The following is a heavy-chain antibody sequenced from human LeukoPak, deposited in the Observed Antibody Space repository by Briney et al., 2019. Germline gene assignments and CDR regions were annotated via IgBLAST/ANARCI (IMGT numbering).Heavy chain of an antibody. J-gene: IGHJ4*02. CDR3: AKGRLDYGDYYVDD. D-gene: IGHD2-21*02. V-gene: IGHV3-23*01. CDR2: ISGSGGTT. CDR1: GFTFSSYW. Sequence: GGSLRLSCAASGFTFSSYWMSWVRQAPGKGLEWVSVISGSGGTTYYADSVKGRFTISRDNSKNTLYLQMNSLRAEDTSLYYCAKGRLDYGDYYVDDWGQGTLVTVSS.